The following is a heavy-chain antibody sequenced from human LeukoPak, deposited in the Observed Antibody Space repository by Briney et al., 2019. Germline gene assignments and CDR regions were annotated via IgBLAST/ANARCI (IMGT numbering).Heavy chain of an antibody. CDR3: TRAGVVVVISFDY. CDR1: GFTFGDYA. V-gene: IGHV3-49*04. J-gene: IGHJ4*02. D-gene: IGHD3-22*01. Sequence: GRSLRLSCTASGFTFGDYAMSWVRQAPGKGLEWVGFIRSKAYGGTTEYAASVKGRFTISRDDSKSIAYLQMNSLKTEDTAVYYCTRAGVVVVISFDYWGQRTLVTVSS. CDR2: IRSKAYGGTT.